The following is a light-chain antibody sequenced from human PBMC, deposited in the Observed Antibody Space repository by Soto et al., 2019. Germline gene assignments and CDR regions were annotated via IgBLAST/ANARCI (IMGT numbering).Light chain of an antibody. J-gene: IGLJ3*02. V-gene: IGLV4-60*02. Sequence: QSVLTQSSSASASLGSSVKLTCTLSSGHSSYIIAWHQQQPGKAPRYLMKLEGSGSYNKGSGDPDRFSGSSSGADRYLTISNLQFEDEADYYCETWDSNTRVFGGGTQLTVL. CDR3: ETWDSNTRV. CDR2: LEGSGSY. CDR1: SGHSSYI.